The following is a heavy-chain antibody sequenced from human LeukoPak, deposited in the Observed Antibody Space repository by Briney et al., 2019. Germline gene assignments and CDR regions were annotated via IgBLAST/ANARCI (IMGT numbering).Heavy chain of an antibody. CDR1: GFTFSSYG. J-gene: IGHJ4*02. D-gene: IGHD2/OR15-2a*01. CDR2: IWYDGSNK. Sequence: GGSLRLSCAASGFTFSSYGMHWVRQAPGKGLEWVALIWYDGSNKYYADSVKGRLTISRDNSKNTLYLQLNSLRAEDTAVYYCAREGPRGNSQFDYWGQGTLVTVSS. CDR3: AREGPRGNSQFDY. V-gene: IGHV3-33*01.